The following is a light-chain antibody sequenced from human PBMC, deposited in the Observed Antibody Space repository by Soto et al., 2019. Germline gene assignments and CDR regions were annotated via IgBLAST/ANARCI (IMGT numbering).Light chain of an antibody. J-gene: IGLJ2*01. V-gene: IGLV2-23*02. CDR2: EVA. CDR3: CSYTSTNTLV. Sequence: QSVLTQPASVSGSPGQSITISCTGTSSDVGSYDLVSWYQQRPDRAPRLMIFEVAKRPSGISTRFSGSKSGNTASLTISGLQAVDEADYFCCSYTSTNTLVFGGGTKLTVL. CDR1: SSDVGSYDL.